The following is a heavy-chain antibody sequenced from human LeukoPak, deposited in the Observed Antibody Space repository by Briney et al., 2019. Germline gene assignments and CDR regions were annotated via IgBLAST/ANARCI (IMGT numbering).Heavy chain of an antibody. J-gene: IGHJ3*02. CDR2: IYYSGST. Sequence: SETLSLTCTVSGGSISSSSYYWGWIRQPPGKGLEWIGSIYYSGSTYYNPSLKSRVTISVDTSKNQFSLKLSSVTAADTAVYYCARVRRDGYNLGFGAFDIWGQGTMVTVSS. D-gene: IGHD5-24*01. CDR3: ARVRRDGYNLGFGAFDI. V-gene: IGHV4-39*01. CDR1: GGSISSSSYY.